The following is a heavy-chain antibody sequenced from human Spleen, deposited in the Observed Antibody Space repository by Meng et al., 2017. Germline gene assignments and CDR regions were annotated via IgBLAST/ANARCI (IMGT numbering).Heavy chain of an antibody. V-gene: IGHV1-2*06. CDR3: ASIAVAVPFDY. CDR2: INPKSGDT. Sequence: QVQLVQSGDGVKKPGAAVKVPCMPSGYHFPDYYIHWVRRAPGQGLEWMGRINPKSGDTHYAQKFQGRVTMTGDTSISTAYMELRSLRSDDTAVYYCASIAVAVPFDYWGQGTLVTVSS. CDR1: GYHFPDYY. J-gene: IGHJ4*02. D-gene: IGHD6-19*01.